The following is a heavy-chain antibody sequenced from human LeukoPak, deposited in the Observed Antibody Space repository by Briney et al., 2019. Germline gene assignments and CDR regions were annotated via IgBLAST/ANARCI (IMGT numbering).Heavy chain of an antibody. CDR2: THSGGST. Sequence: GGSLRLSCAASGFTVSSYYMSWVRQAPGKGLEWVSVTHSGGSTYYADSVKGRFTISRDNSKSTPYLQMNSLRADDTAVYYCATKRGYSYGLDYWGQGTLVTVSS. D-gene: IGHD5-18*01. J-gene: IGHJ4*02. CDR1: GFTVSSYY. CDR3: ATKRGYSYGLDY. V-gene: IGHV3-53*01.